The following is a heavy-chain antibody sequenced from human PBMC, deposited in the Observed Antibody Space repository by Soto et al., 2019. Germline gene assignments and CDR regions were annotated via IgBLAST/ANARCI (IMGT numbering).Heavy chain of an antibody. CDR3: ARQIYDSDTGPNFQYYFDS. CDR2: IDPSDSQT. V-gene: IGHV5-10-1*01. CDR1: GYSFAGYW. J-gene: IGHJ4*02. Sequence: GESLKISCKGSGYSFAGYWITWVRQKPGKGLEWMGRIDPSDSQTYYSPSFRGHVTISVTKSITTVFLQWSSLRASDTAMYYCARQIYDSDTGPNFQYYFDSWGEGTPFTVSS. D-gene: IGHD3-22*01.